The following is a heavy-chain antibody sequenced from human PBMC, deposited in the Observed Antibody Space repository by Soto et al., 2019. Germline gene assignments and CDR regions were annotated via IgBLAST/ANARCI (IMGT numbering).Heavy chain of an antibody. CDR1: GFTFSTYA. Sequence: GGSLRLSCAASGFTFSTYAGGWVRQAPGKGLEWVSSITVSGAYTYYADSVKGRFTISRDNSKNTLYLHMNSLRAEDTAVYYCAKALRRFDYWGQGTLVSVSS. J-gene: IGHJ4*02. D-gene: IGHD4-17*01. CDR3: AKALRRFDY. CDR2: ITVSGAYT. V-gene: IGHV3-23*01.